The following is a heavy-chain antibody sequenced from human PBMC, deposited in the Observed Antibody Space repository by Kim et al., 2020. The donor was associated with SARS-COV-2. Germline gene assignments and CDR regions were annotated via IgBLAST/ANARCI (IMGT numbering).Heavy chain of an antibody. CDR1: GGSFSGYY. CDR3: ASRHYYDSSGYYFDY. D-gene: IGHD3-22*01. J-gene: IGHJ4*02. V-gene: IGHV4-34*01. CDR2: INHSGST. Sequence: SETLSLTCAVYGGSFSGYYWSWIRQPPGKGLEWIGEINHSGSTNYNPSLKSRVTISVDTSKNQFSLKLSSVTAADTAVYYCASRHYYDSSGYYFDYWGQGTLVTVSS.